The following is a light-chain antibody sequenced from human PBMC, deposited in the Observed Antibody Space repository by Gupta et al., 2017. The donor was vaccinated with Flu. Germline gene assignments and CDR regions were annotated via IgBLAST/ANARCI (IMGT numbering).Light chain of an antibody. Sequence: PSSLSASVGDSVTITCRASQSITTFLNWFQKKPDRAPELLIYGASNLRGAVSSRFSGSGSGTDFTLTISSLQPEDFATYYCQQSHSIPWTFGQGTRVEI. CDR2: GAS. CDR1: QSITTF. V-gene: IGKV1-39*01. CDR3: QQSHSIPWT. J-gene: IGKJ1*01.